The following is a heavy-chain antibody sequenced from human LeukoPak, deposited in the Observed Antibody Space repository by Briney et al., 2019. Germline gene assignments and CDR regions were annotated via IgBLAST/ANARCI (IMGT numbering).Heavy chain of an antibody. Sequence: GGSLRLSCAPSGFTFSNYATNWVRQAPGKGLEWVSFISSSSSYIHYADSVKGRFTISRDNAKNSLYLQMNSLRAEDTAVYYCARDFYSDSSGYYKNGYFQHWGQGTLVTVSS. CDR3: ARDFYSDSSGYYKNGYFQH. J-gene: IGHJ1*01. CDR1: GFTFSNYA. V-gene: IGHV3-21*01. CDR2: ISSSSSYI. D-gene: IGHD3-22*01.